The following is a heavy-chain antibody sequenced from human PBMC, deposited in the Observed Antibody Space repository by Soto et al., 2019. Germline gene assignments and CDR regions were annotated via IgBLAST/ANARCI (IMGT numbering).Heavy chain of an antibody. CDR2: INHSGST. J-gene: IGHJ5*02. CDR3: ARSVDP. CDR1: GGSISSYY. Sequence: TSETLSLTCTVSGGSISSYYWSWIRQPPGKGLEWIGEINHSGSTNYNPSLKSRVTISVDTSKNQFSLKLSSVTAADTAVYYCARSVDPWGQGTLVTVSS. V-gene: IGHV4-34*01.